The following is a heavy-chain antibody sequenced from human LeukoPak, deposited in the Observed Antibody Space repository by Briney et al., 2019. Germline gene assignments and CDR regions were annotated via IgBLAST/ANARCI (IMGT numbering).Heavy chain of an antibody. V-gene: IGHV3-48*02. Sequence: GGSLRLSCAASGFTLSNYSMNWVRQAPGKGLEWVSWISSTSNTIYYADSVKGRFTISRDNAKNSLDLQMNSLRDEDTAVYYCARPSRSTGPAYWGQGTLVTVSS. CDR3: ARPSRSTGPAY. CDR2: ISSTSNTI. J-gene: IGHJ4*02. D-gene: IGHD2-2*01. CDR1: GFTLSNYS.